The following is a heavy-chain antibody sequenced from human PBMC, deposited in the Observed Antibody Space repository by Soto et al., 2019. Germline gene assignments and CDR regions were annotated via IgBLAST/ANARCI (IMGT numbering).Heavy chain of an antibody. D-gene: IGHD2-15*01. CDR2: IYYSGST. J-gene: IGHJ4*02. CDR3: VRSPNFATLGLFDY. V-gene: IGHV4-59*01. Sequence: SETLSLTCTVSGGSISSYYWSWIRQPPGKGLEWIGYIYYSGSTNYNPSLKSRVTISVDTSKNQFSLKLSSVTAADTAVYYCVRSPNFATLGLFDYWGQGTLVTVSS. CDR1: GGSISSYY.